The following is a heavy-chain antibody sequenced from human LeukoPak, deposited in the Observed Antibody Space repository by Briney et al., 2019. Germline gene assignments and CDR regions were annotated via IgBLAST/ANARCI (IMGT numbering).Heavy chain of an antibody. J-gene: IGHJ6*03. Sequence: GASVKVSCKASGYTFTSYGISWVRQAPGQGLEWMGWISAYNGNTNYAQKLQGRVTMTTDTSTSTAYMELRSLRSDDTAVYYCARALGSWPYYYYYYMDVWGKGTTVTVSS. CDR1: GYTFTSYG. CDR3: ARALGSWPYYYYYYMDV. V-gene: IGHV1-18*01. D-gene: IGHD6-13*01. CDR2: ISAYNGNT.